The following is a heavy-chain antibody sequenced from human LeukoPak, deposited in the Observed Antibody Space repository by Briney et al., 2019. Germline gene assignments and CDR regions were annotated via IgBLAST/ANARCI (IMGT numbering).Heavy chain of an antibody. J-gene: IGHJ4*02. CDR1: GYTLTELS. V-gene: IGHV1-24*01. CDR2: FDPEDGET. D-gene: IGHD5-12*01. CDR3: ATVGDSGYDG. Sequence: ASVKVSCKVSGYTLTELSMHLVRQAPGKGLEWMGGFDPEDGETIYAQKFQGRVTITEDTSTDTAYMELSSLRSEDTAVYYCATVGDSGYDGWGQGTLVTVSS.